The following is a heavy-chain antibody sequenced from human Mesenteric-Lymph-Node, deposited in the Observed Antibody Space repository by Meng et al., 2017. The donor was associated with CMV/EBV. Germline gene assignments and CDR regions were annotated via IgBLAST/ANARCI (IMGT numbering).Heavy chain of an antibody. V-gene: IGHV1-18*01. J-gene: IGHJ6*02. CDR2: TTPYNRNT. CDR3: ARGAYGSDSRYDLDV. D-gene: IGHD3-10*01. Sequence: ASVKVSCKTSGYTFLSFGISWVRQAPGQGLEWMGWTTPYNRNTKYAEKFQGRVTMTTDMSTSTAYMELRSLESDDTAIYYCARGAYGSDSRYDLDVWGQGSTVTVSS. CDR1: GYTFLSFG.